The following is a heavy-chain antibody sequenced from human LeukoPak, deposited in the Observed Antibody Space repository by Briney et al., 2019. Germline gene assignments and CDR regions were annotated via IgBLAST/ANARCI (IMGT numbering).Heavy chain of an antibody. CDR1: GYTFTGYY. CDR2: IHPNSGGT. J-gene: IGHJ4*02. CDR3: ARATYYGTSAYHYYFDY. D-gene: IGHD3-22*01. V-gene: IGHV1-2*02. Sequence: ASVKVSCKASGYTFTGYYMHWVRQAPGQSLEWMGWIHPNSGGTNYAQKFQDRVTMTRDTSITTAYMELSRLRSDDTAVYYCARATYYGTSAYHYYFDYWGQGALVTVSS.